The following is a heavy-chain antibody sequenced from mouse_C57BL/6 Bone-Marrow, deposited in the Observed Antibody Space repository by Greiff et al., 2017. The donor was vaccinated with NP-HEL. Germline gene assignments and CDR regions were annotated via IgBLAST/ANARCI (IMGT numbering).Heavy chain of an antibody. J-gene: IGHJ3*01. D-gene: IGHD2-3*01. CDR3: ARSDDGYYLAY. Sequence: QVQLKQPGAELVMPGASVKLSCKASGYTFTSYWMHWVKQRPGQGLEWIGEIDPSDSYTNYNQKFKGKSTLTVDKSSSTAYMQLSSLTSEDSAVYYCARSDDGYYLAYWGQGTLVTVSA. V-gene: IGHV1-69*01. CDR2: IDPSDSYT. CDR1: GYTFTSYW.